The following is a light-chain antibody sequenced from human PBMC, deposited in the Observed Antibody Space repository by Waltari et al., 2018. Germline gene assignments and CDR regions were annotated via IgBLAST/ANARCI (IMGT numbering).Light chain of an antibody. V-gene: IGKV1-39*01. CDR1: QSISSY. CDR3: QQYNTYSRT. J-gene: IGKJ1*01. CDR2: AAS. Sequence: DIQMTQSPSSLSASVGDRVTITCRASQSISSYLNWYQQKPGKAPKLLIYAASSLQSGVPSRFSGSGSGTEFTLTISSLQPDDFATYYCQQYNTYSRTFGQGTTVEVK.